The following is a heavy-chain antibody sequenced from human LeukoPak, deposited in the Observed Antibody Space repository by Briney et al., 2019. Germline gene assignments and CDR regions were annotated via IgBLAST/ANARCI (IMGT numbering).Heavy chain of an antibody. CDR1: GYTFTSYD. Sequence: AASVKVSCEASGYTFTSYDINWVRQATGQGLEWMGWMNPNSGNTGYAQKFQGRVTMTRNTSISTAYMELSSLRSEDTAMYYCARGSGLVWGRRFDYWGQGTLVTVSS. J-gene: IGHJ4*02. V-gene: IGHV1-8*01. CDR2: MNPNSGNT. CDR3: ARGSGLVWGRRFDY. D-gene: IGHD6-19*01.